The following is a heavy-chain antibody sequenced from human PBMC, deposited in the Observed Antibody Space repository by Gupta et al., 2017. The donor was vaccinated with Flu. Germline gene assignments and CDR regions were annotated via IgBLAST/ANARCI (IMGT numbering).Heavy chain of an antibody. V-gene: IGHV3-74*01. J-gene: IGHJ5*02. D-gene: IGHD2-15*01. CDR3: ARDGACHCSGGSCYSWFDP. Sequence: HWVRQAPGKGLVWVSRIKSDESSASYADSVKGRFTISRDNAKNTLYLQMNSLRAEDKAVYYCARDGACHCSGGSCYSWFDPWGQGTLVTVS. CDR2: IKSDESSA.